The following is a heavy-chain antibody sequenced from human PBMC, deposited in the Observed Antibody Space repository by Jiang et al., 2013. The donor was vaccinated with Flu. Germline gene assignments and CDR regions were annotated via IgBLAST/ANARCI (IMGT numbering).Heavy chain of an antibody. V-gene: IGHV2-5*02. CDR3: AHELRKGYCSGGSCYNYWFFDL. CDR1: GFSLSTSGVG. Sequence: KPTQTLTLTCTFSGFSLSTSGVGVDWIRQPPGKALEWLAVIYWDDDKRYSPSLKSRLTITKDTSKNQVVLTMTNMDPVDTATYYCAHELRKGYCSGGSCYNYWFFDLWGRGTLVTVSS. D-gene: IGHD2-15*01. CDR2: IYWDDDK. J-gene: IGHJ2*01.